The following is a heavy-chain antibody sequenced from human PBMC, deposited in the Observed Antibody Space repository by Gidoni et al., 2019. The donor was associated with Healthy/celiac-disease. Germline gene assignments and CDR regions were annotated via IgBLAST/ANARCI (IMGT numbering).Heavy chain of an antibody. Sequence: QVQPVESGGGVVQPGRSLRLSCAASGCTFRRYAMHWVRQAPGKGLEWVAVISYDGSNKYYADSVKGRFTISRDNSKNTLYLQMNSLRAEDTAVYYCATAVIAAAGPGPADAFDIWGQGTMVTVSS. CDR3: ATAVIAAAGPGPADAFDI. J-gene: IGHJ3*02. CDR2: ISYDGSNK. V-gene: IGHV3-30-3*01. D-gene: IGHD6-13*01. CDR1: GCTFRRYA.